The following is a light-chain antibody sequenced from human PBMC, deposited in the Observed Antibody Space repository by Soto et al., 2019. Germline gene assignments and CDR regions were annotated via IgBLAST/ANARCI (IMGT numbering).Light chain of an antibody. CDR3: LVWDSSSAFRGVV. Sequence: SYELTQPPSVSVAPGKTARITCGGTNIGSKSVHWYQQKPGQAPVLVIYYDSDRPSGIPERFSGSNSGNTATLTISRVEAGDEADYYCLVWDSSSAFRGVVFGGGTKLTVL. V-gene: IGLV3-21*04. CDR2: YDS. J-gene: IGLJ2*01. CDR1: NIGSKS.